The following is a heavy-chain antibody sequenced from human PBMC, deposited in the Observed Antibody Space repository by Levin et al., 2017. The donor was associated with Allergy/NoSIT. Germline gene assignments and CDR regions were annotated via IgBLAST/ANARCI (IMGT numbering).Heavy chain of an antibody. J-gene: IGHJ4*02. CDR3: ARGEATQTYYDYVWGSYRPMGFDY. CDR1: GFTFSSYA. V-gene: IGHV3-30*04. D-gene: IGHD3-16*02. Sequence: GESLKISCAASGFTFSSYAMHWVRQAPGKGLEWVAVISYDGSNKYYADSVKGRFTISRDNSKNTLYLQMNSLRAEDTAVYYCARGEATQTYYDYVWGSYRPMGFDYWGQGTLVTVSS. CDR2: ISYDGSNK.